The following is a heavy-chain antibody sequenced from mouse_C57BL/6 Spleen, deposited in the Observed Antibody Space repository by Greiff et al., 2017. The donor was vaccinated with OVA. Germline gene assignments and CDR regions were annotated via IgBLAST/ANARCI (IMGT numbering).Heavy chain of an antibody. D-gene: IGHD1-1*01. CDR2: IYPSDSET. CDR3: ARRNYGSSFHFDY. Sequence: QVQLQQPGAELVRPGSSVKLSCKASGYTFTSYWMDWVKQRPGQGLEWIGNIYPSDSETHYNQKFKDKATLTVDKSSSTAYMQLSSLTSEDSAVYYCARRNYGSSFHFDYWGQGTTLTVSS. J-gene: IGHJ2*01. V-gene: IGHV1-61*01. CDR1: GYTFTSYW.